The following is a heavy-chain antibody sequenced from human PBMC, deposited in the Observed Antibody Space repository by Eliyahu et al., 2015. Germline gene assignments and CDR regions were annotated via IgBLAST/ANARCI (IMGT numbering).Heavy chain of an antibody. J-gene: IGHJ4*02. CDR1: GXPFRNYW. V-gene: IGHV3-7*01. CDR2: IKQDGSEK. Sequence: EVQLVESGGDLVQPGGSLRLXCSASGXPFRNYWMTWVRQAPGEGLEWVANIKQDGSEKYYVDSVKGRFTISRDNARNSLYLQMSSLRAEDTAVYYCASLEVAPHSVDFWGQGTLVTVSS. CDR3: ASLEVAPHSVDF. D-gene: IGHD3-3*01.